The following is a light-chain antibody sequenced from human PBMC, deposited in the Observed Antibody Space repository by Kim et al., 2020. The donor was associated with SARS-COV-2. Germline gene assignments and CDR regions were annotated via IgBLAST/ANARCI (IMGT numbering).Light chain of an antibody. J-gene: IGLJ2*01. CDR1: RSNICSNF. Sequence: GQRVTISCSGSRSNICSNFVYWYQQLPGTAPKLLIYENTQRPSGVPDRISGSKSVTSASLAISGLRSEDEADYYCAAWDDSLIGPVFGGGTQLTVL. CDR3: AAWDDSLIGPV. V-gene: IGLV1-47*01. CDR2: ENT.